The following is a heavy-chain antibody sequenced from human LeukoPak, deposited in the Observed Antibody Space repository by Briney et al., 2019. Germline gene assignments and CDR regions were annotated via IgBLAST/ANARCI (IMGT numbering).Heavy chain of an antibody. V-gene: IGHV3-11*01. CDR1: GFTFSDYY. CDR3: AKDMFPPGIQLGNSFDY. J-gene: IGHJ4*02. Sequence: AGGSLRFSCAASGFTFSDYYTSWIRQAPGKGLEWVSYISSSGSTIYYADSVKGRFTISRDNAKNSLYLQMNSLRAEDTALYYCAKDMFPPGIQLGNSFDYWGQGTLVTVSS. CDR2: ISSSGSTI. D-gene: IGHD5-18*01.